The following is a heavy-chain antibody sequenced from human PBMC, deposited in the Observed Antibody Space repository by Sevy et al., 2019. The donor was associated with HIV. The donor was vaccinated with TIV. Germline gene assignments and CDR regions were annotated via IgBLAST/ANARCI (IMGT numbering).Heavy chain of an antibody. CDR2: IKKDGTDK. CDR3: GRDRRVEYGGSDY. J-gene: IGHJ4*02. CDR1: GFTFSNHW. V-gene: IGHV3-7*01. Sequence: GGSLRLSCAVSGFTFSNHWMTWVRQAPGKGLEWVAKIKKDGTDKFYVDSVMGRFSISRDNAKDLLYLQMNSLRVEDTAVYYCGRDRRVEYGGSDYWGQGTLATVSS. D-gene: IGHD3-10*01.